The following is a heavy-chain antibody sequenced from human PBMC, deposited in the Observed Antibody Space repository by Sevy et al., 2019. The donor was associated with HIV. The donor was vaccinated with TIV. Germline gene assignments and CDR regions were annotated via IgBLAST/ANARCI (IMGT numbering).Heavy chain of an antibody. CDR3: AREKTILEGRYGMDV. CDR1: GFTFSSYN. D-gene: IGHD3-3*01. V-gene: IGHV3-21*01. J-gene: IGHJ6*02. Sequence: GGSLRLSCATSGFTFSSYNMNWVRQAPGKGQEWVSSISSGSGFIFYADSVKGRFTISRDNAKNSLDLQMNSLRAEDAAVYYCAREKTILEGRYGMDVWGQGTTVTVSS. CDR2: ISSGSGFI.